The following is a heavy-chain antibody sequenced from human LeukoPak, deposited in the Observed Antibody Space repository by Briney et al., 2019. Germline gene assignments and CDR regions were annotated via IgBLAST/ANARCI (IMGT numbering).Heavy chain of an antibody. CDR2: IYYSGST. CDR3: ARVPGVYYDMLTGYGSGWFDP. D-gene: IGHD3-9*01. CDR1: GGSIRSSSYY. Sequence: SETLSLTCTVSGGSIRSSSYYWGWIRQPPGKGLEWIGSIYYSGSTYYNPSLKSRVTISVDTSKNQFSLKLSSVTAADTAVYYCARVPGVYYDMLTGYGSGWFDPWGQGILVTVSS. V-gene: IGHV4-39*01. J-gene: IGHJ5*02.